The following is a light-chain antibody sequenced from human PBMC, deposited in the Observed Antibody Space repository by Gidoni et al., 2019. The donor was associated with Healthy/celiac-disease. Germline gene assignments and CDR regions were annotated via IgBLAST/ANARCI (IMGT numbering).Light chain of an antibody. V-gene: IGKV3-15*01. J-gene: IGKJ3*01. CDR2: GAS. CDR1: QSVSSN. CDR3: QQYNNWLGT. Sequence: PARLSLAPEKRAIFCRTGSQSVSSNLAWYQQKPGQAPRLLIYGASSRATGIPARFSGSGSGTEFTLTISSLQSEDFAVYYCQQYNNWLGTFGPGTKVDIK.